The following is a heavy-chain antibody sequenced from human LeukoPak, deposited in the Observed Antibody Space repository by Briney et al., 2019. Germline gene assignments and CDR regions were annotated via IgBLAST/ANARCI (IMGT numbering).Heavy chain of an antibody. CDR3: ARQSLSPLQPDY. CDR2: IYYSGST. J-gene: IGHJ4*02. D-gene: IGHD2-15*01. V-gene: IGHV4-39*01. CDR1: GGSIRNSNYY. Sequence: SETLSLTCTVSGGSIRNSNYYWGWIRQPPGKGLEWIGSIYYSGSTYYNPSLKSRVTISVDTSKNQFSLKLSSVTAADTAVYYCARQSLSPLQPDYWGQGTLVTVSS.